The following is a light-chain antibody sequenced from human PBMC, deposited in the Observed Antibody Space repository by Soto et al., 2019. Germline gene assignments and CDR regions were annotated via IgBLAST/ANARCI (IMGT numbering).Light chain of an antibody. CDR1: QSVSSSSY. CDR2: GAS. V-gene: IGKV3-20*01. CDR3: RQYGSSPSYT. J-gene: IGKJ2*01. Sequence: EIVLTQSPGTLSLSPGERPTLSCRASQSVSSSSYLAWYQQKPGQAPRLLIYGASSRATGIPDRFSGSGSATDFTLTISRLEPEDFAVYYCRQYGSSPSYTFGQGTKLEIK.